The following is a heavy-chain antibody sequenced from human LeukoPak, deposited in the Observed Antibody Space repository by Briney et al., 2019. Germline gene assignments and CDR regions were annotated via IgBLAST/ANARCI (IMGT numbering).Heavy chain of an antibody. V-gene: IGHV3-23*01. Sequence: GGSLRLSCAASGFTFSSYSMNWVRQAPGKGLEWVSAISGSGGSTYYADSVKGRFTISRDNSKNTLYLQMNSLRAEDTAVYYCAKGGNSGSYDYWGQGTLVTVSS. CDR1: GFTFSSYS. CDR3: AKGGNSGSYDY. CDR2: ISGSGGST. J-gene: IGHJ4*02. D-gene: IGHD1-26*01.